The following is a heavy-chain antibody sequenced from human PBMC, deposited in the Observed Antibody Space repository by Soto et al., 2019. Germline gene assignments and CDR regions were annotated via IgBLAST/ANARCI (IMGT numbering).Heavy chain of an antibody. V-gene: IGHV1-69*06. Sequence: QVQLVQSGAEVKKPGSSVKVSCKASGGTFSSYAISWVRQAPGQGLEWMGGIIPIFGTANYAQKFQGRVTINADNSTSTAYMELSSQRAAVTAVYYCAGGRCIAALDYWGQGTLVTVSS. CDR3: AGGRCIAALDY. CDR1: GGTFSSYA. J-gene: IGHJ4*02. D-gene: IGHD6-6*01. CDR2: IIPIFGTA.